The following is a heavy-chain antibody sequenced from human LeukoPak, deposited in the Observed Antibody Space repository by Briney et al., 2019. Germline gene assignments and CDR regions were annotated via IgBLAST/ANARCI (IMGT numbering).Heavy chain of an antibody. Sequence: GASAKVSCKTSGYPFTRHSMHWVRQAPGQGLEWMGIINPNGGRTTYAQKIQGRVTMTRDMSTGTMYMEMSSLRSEDTAVYYCARDNNGWAWDYWGQGTLVTVPS. CDR2: INPNGGRT. CDR1: GYPFTRHS. J-gene: IGHJ4*02. D-gene: IGHD6-19*01. CDR3: ARDNNGWAWDY. V-gene: IGHV1-46*01.